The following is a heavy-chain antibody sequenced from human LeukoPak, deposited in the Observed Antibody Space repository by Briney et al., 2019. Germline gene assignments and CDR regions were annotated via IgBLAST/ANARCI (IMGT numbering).Heavy chain of an antibody. J-gene: IGHJ5*02. D-gene: IGHD5-12*01. CDR3: ARDIPYTGYVGPVDL. V-gene: IGHV1-2*02. CDR1: GYTFTGYY. Sequence: ASVKVSCKASGYTFTGYYMHWVRQAPGQGLEWMGWINPNSGGTNYAQKFQGRVTMTRDTSISTAYMELSSLRSDDTAVYYCARDIPYTGYVGPVDLWGQGTLVTVSS. CDR2: INPNSGGT.